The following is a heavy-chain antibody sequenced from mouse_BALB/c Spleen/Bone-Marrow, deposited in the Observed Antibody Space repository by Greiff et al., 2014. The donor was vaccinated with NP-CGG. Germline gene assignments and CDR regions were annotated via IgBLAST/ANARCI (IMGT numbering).Heavy chain of an antibody. D-gene: IGHD2-3*01. V-gene: IGHV14-3*02. CDR1: GFNIKDTH. CDR3: ASYDGSRFAY. CDR2: FDPTNGNP. Sequence: VQLQQSGAELVKPGTSVKSSCTASGFNIKDTHLHWVQQRPEQGLEWIGRFDPTNGNPKYDPKFQGKATITVDTSSNTAYLQLSSLTSEDTAVYYCASYDGSRFAYWGQGTLVTVSA. J-gene: IGHJ3*01.